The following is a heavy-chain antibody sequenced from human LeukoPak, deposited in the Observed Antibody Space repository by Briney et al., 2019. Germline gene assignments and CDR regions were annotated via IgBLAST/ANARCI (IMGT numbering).Heavy chain of an antibody. CDR1: GFTFSSYS. V-gene: IGHV3-21*01. J-gene: IGHJ4*02. Sequence: GGSLRLSCAASGFTFSSYSMNWVRQAPGKGLEWVSSISSSSSYIYYADSVKGRFTISRDNAKNSLYLQMNSLRAEDTAVYYCASGEDYYDSSGAQDYWGQGTLVTVSS. CDR3: ASGEDYYDSSGAQDY. D-gene: IGHD3-22*01. CDR2: ISSSSSYI.